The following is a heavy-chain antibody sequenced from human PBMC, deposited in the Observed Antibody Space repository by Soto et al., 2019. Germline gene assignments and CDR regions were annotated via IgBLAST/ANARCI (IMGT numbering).Heavy chain of an antibody. V-gene: IGHV4-39*01. CDR1: GGSISSSSYY. CDR2: IYYSGST. J-gene: IGHJ5*02. CDR3: ARLPYAMDERVNWFDP. D-gene: IGHD2-8*01. Sequence: SETLSLTCTVSGGSISSSSYYWGWIRQPPGKGLEWIGSIYYSGSTYYNPSLKSRVTISVDTSKNQFSLKLSSVTAADTAVYYCARLPYAMDERVNWFDPWGQGTLVTVSS.